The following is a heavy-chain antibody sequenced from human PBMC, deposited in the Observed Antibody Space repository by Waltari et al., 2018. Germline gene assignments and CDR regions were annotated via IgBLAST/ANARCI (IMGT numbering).Heavy chain of an antibody. CDR2: SYSSGST. V-gene: IGHV4-59*01. D-gene: IGHD3-3*01. J-gene: IGHJ5*02. CDR1: GGSISSSY. CDR3: ARVPGDYEFWSGTSKNWFDP. Sequence: QVQLQESGPGLVKPSETLSLTCTVSGGSISSSYWSWIRQPPGKGLEWIGYSYSSGSTNNNPSLKSRVTISVDTSKNQFSLKLSSVTAADTAVYYCARVPGDYEFWSGTSKNWFDPWGQGTLVTVSS.